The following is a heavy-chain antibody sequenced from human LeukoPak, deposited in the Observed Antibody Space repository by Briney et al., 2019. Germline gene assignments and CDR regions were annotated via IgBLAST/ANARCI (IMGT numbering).Heavy chain of an antibody. Sequence: GGSLRLSCAASGFTFDDYGMSWVRQAPGKGLEWVSGINWNGGSTGYADSVKGRFTISRDNAKNSLYLQMNSLRAEDTALYYCARERGYSYGSDAFEIWGQGTMVTVSS. D-gene: IGHD5-18*01. CDR2: INWNGGST. CDR3: ARERGYSYGSDAFEI. V-gene: IGHV3-20*04. J-gene: IGHJ3*02. CDR1: GFTFDDYG.